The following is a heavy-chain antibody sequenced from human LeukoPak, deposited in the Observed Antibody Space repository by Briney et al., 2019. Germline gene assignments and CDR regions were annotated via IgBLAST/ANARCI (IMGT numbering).Heavy chain of an antibody. CDR1: GGSISNYY. J-gene: IGHJ3*02. D-gene: IGHD2-15*01. V-gene: IGHV4-59*01. CDR2: IYYSGST. CDR3: ARRIDRTDAFDI. Sequence: SETLSLTCTVSGGSISNYYWSWIRQPPGKGLEWIGYIYYSGSTNYNSSLKSRVTISVDTSKNQFSLKLSSVTAADTAVHYCARRIDRTDAFDIWGQGTMVTVSS.